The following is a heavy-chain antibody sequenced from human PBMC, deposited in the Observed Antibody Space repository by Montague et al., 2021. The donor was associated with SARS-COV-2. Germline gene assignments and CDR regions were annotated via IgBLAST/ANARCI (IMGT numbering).Heavy chain of an antibody. CDR2: IDWDDDK. CDR3: ARSSVVRGVSLDY. J-gene: IGHJ4*02. CDR1: GFSLSTSGMC. Sequence: PALVKPTKTLTLTCTFSGFSLSTSGMCVSWIRQPPGKALEWLARIDWDDDKHYSTSLKTRLTISKDTSKNQVVLTMTNMDSVDTATYYCARSSVVRGVSLDYWGQGTLVTVSS. D-gene: IGHD3-10*01. V-gene: IGHV2-70*11.